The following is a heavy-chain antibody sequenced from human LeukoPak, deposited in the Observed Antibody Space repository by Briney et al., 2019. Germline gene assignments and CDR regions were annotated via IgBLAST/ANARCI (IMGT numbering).Heavy chain of an antibody. CDR1: GFTFNKYA. Sequence: PGGSLRLSCAASGFTFNKYAMSWVRQAPGKGLEWVSAISGSSGSTSYVDSVKGRFTISRDNSKNTLYLQMNSLRAEDTAVYYCARDGPDDYSNYGYWGQGTLVTVSS. V-gene: IGHV3-23*01. D-gene: IGHD4-11*01. CDR2: ISGSSGST. J-gene: IGHJ4*02. CDR3: ARDGPDDYSNYGY.